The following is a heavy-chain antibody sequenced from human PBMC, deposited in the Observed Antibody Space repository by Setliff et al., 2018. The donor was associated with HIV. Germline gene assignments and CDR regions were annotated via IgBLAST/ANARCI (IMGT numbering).Heavy chain of an antibody. CDR2: ISSSSSTI. Sequence: GESLKISCAASGFSFSSYSMNWVRQAPGKGLEWVSYISSSSSTIYYADSVKGRFTISRDNAKNSLYLQMNSLRAEDTAVYYCARGVITIFHNWFDPWGQGTQVTAPQ. J-gene: IGHJ5*02. V-gene: IGHV3-48*01. CDR1: GFSFSSYS. D-gene: IGHD3-3*01. CDR3: ARGVITIFHNWFDP.